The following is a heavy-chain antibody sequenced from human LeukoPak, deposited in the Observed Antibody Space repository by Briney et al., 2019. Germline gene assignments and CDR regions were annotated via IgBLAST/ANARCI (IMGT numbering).Heavy chain of an antibody. D-gene: IGHD6-19*01. CDR1: GFTFSSYA. CDR3: AKDGLGIAVAGGNFDY. CDR2: ISGSGGST. Sequence: GGSLRLSCAASGFTFSSYAMSWVRQAPGKGLEWVSAISGSGGSTYYADSVKGRFTISRDNSKNTLYLQMNSLRAEDTAVYYCAKDGLGIAVAGGNFDYWGQGTLATVSS. J-gene: IGHJ4*02. V-gene: IGHV3-23*01.